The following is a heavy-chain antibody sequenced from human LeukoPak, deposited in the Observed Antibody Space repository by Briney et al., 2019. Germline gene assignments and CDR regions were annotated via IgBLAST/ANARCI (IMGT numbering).Heavy chain of an antibody. V-gene: IGHV1-18*01. J-gene: IGHJ4*02. CDR2: ISTDNGDT. Sequence: ASVKISCKSSGYTFTTYGITWVRQAPGQGLEWMGWISTDNGDTNYAQKLQGRVTMTTDTSTSTSYMELRSLRSDDTAVYYCAREGLGELTLDCWGQGTLVTVSS. CDR1: GYTFTTYG. CDR3: AREGLGELTLDC. D-gene: IGHD3-16*01.